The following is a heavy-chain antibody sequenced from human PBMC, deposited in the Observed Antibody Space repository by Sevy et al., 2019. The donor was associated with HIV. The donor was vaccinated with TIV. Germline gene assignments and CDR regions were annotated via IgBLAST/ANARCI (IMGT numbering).Heavy chain of an antibody. Sequence: GGSLRLSCAASGFSFGSYKMNWVRQAPGRGLGWLPYISKSGSSVYYSDSGRGRFTISRYKARNSLYLQMNSLRAEDTAVYYCARDLPPSATTVAHFDCWGQGTLVTVSS. CDR2: ISKSGSSV. J-gene: IGHJ4*02. D-gene: IGHD4-17*01. V-gene: IGHV3-48*03. CDR1: GFSFGSYK. CDR3: ARDLPPSATTVAHFDC.